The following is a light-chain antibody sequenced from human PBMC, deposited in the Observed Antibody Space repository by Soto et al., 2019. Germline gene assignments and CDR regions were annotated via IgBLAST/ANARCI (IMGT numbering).Light chain of an antibody. CDR3: HQYFSPPLT. Sequence: DFVLTQSPDSLAVSLGERATINCRSSQTLFSSSDNQHSLAWSRQRPGQPPELLVYWASTRESVVPDRFSGSGSGTDFTLTISSLQAADVAVYYCHQYFSPPLTFGVGTKLEIK. V-gene: IGKV4-1*01. J-gene: IGKJ4*01. CDR2: WAS. CDR1: QTLFSSSDNQHS.